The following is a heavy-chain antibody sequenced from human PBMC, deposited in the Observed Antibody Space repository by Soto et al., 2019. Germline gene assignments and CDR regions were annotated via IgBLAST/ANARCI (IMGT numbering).Heavy chain of an antibody. CDR3: ARQGLTPYYDILTGYLSGAFDI. CDR2: IYYSGST. Sequence: QLQLQESGPGLVKPSETLSLTCTVSGGSISSSSYYWGWIRQPPGKGLEWIGSIYYSGSTYYNPSLKSRVTISVDTSKNQFSLKLSSVTAADTAVYYCARQGLTPYYDILTGYLSGAFDIWGQGTMVTVSS. J-gene: IGHJ3*02. V-gene: IGHV4-39*01. D-gene: IGHD3-9*01. CDR1: GGSISSSSYY.